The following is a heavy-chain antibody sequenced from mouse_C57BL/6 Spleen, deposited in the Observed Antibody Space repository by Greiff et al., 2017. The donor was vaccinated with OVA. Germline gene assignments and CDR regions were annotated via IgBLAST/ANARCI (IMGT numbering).Heavy chain of an antibody. Sequence: EVQGVESGGGLVKPGGSLKLSCAASGFTFSSYAMSWVRQTPEKRLEWVATISDGGSYTYYPDNVKGRFTISRDNAKNNLYLQLSHLKSEDTAMYYCARVFTTVVARDYFDYWGQGTTLTVSS. D-gene: IGHD1-1*01. CDR1: GFTFSSYA. CDR3: ARVFTTVVARDYFDY. J-gene: IGHJ2*01. V-gene: IGHV5-4*01. CDR2: ISDGGSYT.